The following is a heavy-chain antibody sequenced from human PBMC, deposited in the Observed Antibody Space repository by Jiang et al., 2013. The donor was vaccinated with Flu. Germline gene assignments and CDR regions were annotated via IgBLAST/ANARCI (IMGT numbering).Heavy chain of an antibody. J-gene: IGHJ4*02. CDR1: GGTFSSYA. D-gene: IGHD3-10*01. V-gene: IGHV1-69*04. CDR3: ARVGTMVRGVITGFDY. CDR2: IIPILGIA. Sequence: GAEVKKPGSSVKVSCKASGGTFSSYAISWVRQAPGQGLEWMGRIIPILGIANYAQKFQGRVTITADKSTSTAYMELSSLRSEDTAVYYCARVGTMVRGVITGFDYWGQGTLVTVSS.